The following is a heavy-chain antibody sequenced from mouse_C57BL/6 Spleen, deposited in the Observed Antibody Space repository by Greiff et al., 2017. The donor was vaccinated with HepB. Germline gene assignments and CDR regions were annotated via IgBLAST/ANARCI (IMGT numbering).Heavy chain of an antibody. J-gene: IGHJ2*01. V-gene: IGHV6-3*01. D-gene: IGHD2-4*01. CDR3: TADYDEGYYFDY. CDR2: IRLKSDNYAT. CDR1: GFTFSNYW. Sequence: EVMLVESGGGLVQPGGSMKLSCVASGFTFSNYWMNWVRQSPEKGLEWVAQIRLKSDNYATNYEESVKGRFTISREDSKSSVYLQMNNLRAEDTGIYYYTADYDEGYYFDYWGQGTTLTVSS.